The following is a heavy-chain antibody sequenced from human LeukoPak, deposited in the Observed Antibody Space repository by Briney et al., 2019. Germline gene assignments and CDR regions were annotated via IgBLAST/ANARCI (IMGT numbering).Heavy chain of an antibody. V-gene: IGHV1-24*01. CDR3: ARDPAWLRRMGLDY. CDR2: FDPEDGEA. CDR1: GYTLTELS. J-gene: IGHJ4*02. D-gene: IGHD5-12*01. Sequence: ASVKVSCKVSGYTLTELSMHWVRQAPGKGLEWMGGFDPEDGEAIYAQKFQGRVTMTEDTSTDTAYMELSRLRSDDTAVYYCARDPAWLRRMGLDYWGQGTLVTVSS.